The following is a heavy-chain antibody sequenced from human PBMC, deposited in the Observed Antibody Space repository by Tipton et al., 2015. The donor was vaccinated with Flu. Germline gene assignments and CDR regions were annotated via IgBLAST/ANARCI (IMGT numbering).Heavy chain of an antibody. Sequence: SLRLSCAASGFTFSIYGMHWVRQIPGKGLEWVTFISFDGRNRDYADSVKGRFTISRDNSKNTVTLQMNGLTADDTAVYYCGRDRSDYGSGSYYPLDSWGQGTLVTVSS. CDR3: GRDRSDYGSGSYYPLDS. V-gene: IGHV3-30*07. CDR1: GFTFSIYG. D-gene: IGHD3-10*01. J-gene: IGHJ4*02. CDR2: ISFDGRNR.